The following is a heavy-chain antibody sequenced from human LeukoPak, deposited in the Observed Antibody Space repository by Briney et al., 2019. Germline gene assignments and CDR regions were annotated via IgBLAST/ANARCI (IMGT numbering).Heavy chain of an antibody. CDR3: ARDSGTLRYFDWLPSSFDY. V-gene: IGHV1-18*01. D-gene: IGHD3-9*01. CDR2: ISAYNGNT. CDR1: VYTFTSYG. J-gene: IGHJ4*02. Sequence: ASVTVSCTASVYTFTSYGISWVRQAPGQGLEWMGWISAYNGNTNYAQKLQGRVTMTTDTSTSTAYMELRSLRSDDTAVYYCARDSGTLRYFDWLPSSFDYWGQGTLVTVSS.